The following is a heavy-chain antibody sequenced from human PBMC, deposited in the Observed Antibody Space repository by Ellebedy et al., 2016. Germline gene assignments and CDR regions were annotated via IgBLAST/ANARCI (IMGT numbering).Heavy chain of an antibody. CDR2: ICAYNGNT. V-gene: IGHV1-18*01. J-gene: IGHJ5*02. Sequence: ASVKVSXXASGYTFTRYGISWVRPAPGQGLEWMGWICAYNGNTNYAQRLQGRVTMTTDTSTTTAYMELRRLRSDGTAVYYCARIVGPFVPWGQGTLVTVSS. D-gene: IGHD3-10*01. CDR1: GYTFTRYG. CDR3: ARIVGPFVP.